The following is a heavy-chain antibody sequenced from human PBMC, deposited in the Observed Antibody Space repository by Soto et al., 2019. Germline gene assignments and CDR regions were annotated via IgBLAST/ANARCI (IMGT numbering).Heavy chain of an antibody. D-gene: IGHD5-18*01. J-gene: IGHJ4*02. Sequence: GGSLRLSCAASGFTFSSYAMHWVRQAPGKGLEWVAVISYDGSNKYYGDSVKGRFTISRDNSKNTLYLKMNSLRAEDTAVYYCAHLNEELWGSGFAKGKTFDYWGQGTLVTVSS. CDR2: ISYDGSNK. CDR3: AHLNEELWGSGFAKGKTFDY. CDR1: GFTFSSYA. V-gene: IGHV3-30-3*01.